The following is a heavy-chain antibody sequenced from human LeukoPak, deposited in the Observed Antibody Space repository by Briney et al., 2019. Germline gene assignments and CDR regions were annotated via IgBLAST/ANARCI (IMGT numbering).Heavy chain of an antibody. D-gene: IGHD6-19*01. Sequence: SETLSLTCTVSGGSISSSSYYWGWIRQPPGKGLEWIGSIYYSGSTYYNPSLKSRVTISVDTSKNQFSLKLSSVTAADTAVYYCATHSYSSGWYFAIVTPNWFDPWGQGTLVTVSS. CDR2: IYYSGST. CDR1: GGSISSSSYY. V-gene: IGHV4-39*07. CDR3: ATHSYSSGWYFAIVTPNWFDP. J-gene: IGHJ5*02.